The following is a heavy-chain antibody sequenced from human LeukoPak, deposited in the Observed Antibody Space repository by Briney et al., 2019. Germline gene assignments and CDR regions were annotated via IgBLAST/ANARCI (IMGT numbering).Heavy chain of an antibody. CDR2: INHSGST. D-gene: IGHD4-23*01. CDR3: ARRWAAQFDY. J-gene: IGHJ4*02. Sequence: SETLSLTCAVYGGSFSGYYWSWIRQPPGKGLEWIGGINHSGSTNYNPSLKSRVTISVDTSKNQFSLKLSSVTAADTAVYYCARRWAAQFDYWGQGTLVTVSS. CDR1: GGSFSGYY. V-gene: IGHV4-34*01.